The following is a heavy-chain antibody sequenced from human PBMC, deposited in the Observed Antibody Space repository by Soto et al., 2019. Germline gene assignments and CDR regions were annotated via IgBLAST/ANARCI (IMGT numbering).Heavy chain of an antibody. J-gene: IGHJ6*02. CDR2: INPNSGGT. V-gene: IGHV1-2*02. CDR1: GYTFTGYY. Sequence: QVQLVQSGAEVKKPGASVKVSCKASGYTFTGYYMHWVRQAPGQGLEWMGWINPNSGGTNYAQKLQGRVTMTRETSISTAYMELSRLRSDDTAVYYCARIGGYYYYGMDVWGQGTTVTVSS. CDR3: ARIGGYYYYGMDV. D-gene: IGHD3-16*01.